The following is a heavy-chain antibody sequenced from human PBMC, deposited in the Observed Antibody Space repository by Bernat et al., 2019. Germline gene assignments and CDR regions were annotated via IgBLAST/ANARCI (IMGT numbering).Heavy chain of an antibody. CDR3: ARDVMATFRWYDY. Sequence: QVQLVESGGGVVQPGRSLRLSCAASGFTFSSYGMHWVRQAPGKGLEWVAVIWYDGSNKYYADSVKGRFTISRDNSKNTLYLQMNSLRAEDTAVYYCARDVMATFRWYDYWGQGTLVTVSS. CDR2: IWYDGSNK. CDR1: GFTFSSYG. V-gene: IGHV3-33*01. D-gene: IGHD5-12*01. J-gene: IGHJ4*02.